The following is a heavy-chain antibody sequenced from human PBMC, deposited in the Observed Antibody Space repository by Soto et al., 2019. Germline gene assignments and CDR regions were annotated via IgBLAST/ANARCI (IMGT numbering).Heavy chain of an antibody. V-gene: IGHV3-30*18. Sequence: GGSLRLSCAASGFTFSSYGMHWVRQAPGKGLEWVAVISYDGSNKYYADSVKGRFTISRDNSKNTLYLQMNSLRAEDTAVYYCAKEMYYDILTGSGTFDYWGQGTLVTVSS. CDR1: GFTFSSYG. D-gene: IGHD3-9*01. CDR3: AKEMYYDILTGSGTFDY. CDR2: ISYDGSNK. J-gene: IGHJ4*02.